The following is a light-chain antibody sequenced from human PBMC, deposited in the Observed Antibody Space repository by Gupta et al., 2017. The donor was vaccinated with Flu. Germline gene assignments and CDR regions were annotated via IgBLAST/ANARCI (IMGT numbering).Light chain of an antibody. CDR2: GAS. CDR3: QQYGDSPLT. V-gene: IGKV3-20*01. J-gene: IGKJ4*01. CDR1: QSIRSSY. Sequence: DIVLTQSPGTLSLSPGERATLSCRASQSIRSSYLAWYQQKPGQAPRLPIYGASSRATGIPDRFSGSGSGTAFTLTISRLEPEDFAVYYCQQYGDSPLTFGGGTKVEI.